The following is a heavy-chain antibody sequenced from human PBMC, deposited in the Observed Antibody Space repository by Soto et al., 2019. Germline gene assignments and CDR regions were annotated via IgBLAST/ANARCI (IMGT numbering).Heavy chain of an antibody. Sequence: GGSLRLSCAVSGFSFGTYWMSWVRQAPGKGLEWLASIKQDGSERYYLDSVKGRFTISRDNAKDSLSLQMNSLRAEDTAVYYCAKDTPLSSDLAASPLGWYFDLWGRGTLVTVSS. D-gene: IGHD6-6*01. CDR3: AKDTPLSSDLAASPLGWYFDL. CDR2: IKQDGSER. V-gene: IGHV3-7*03. CDR1: GFSFGTYW. J-gene: IGHJ2*01.